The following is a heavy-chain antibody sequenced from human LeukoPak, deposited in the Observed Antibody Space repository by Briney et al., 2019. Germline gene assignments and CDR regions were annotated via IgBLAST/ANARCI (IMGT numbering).Heavy chain of an antibody. V-gene: IGHV3-43*02. CDR1: GFTFDDYA. D-gene: IGHD5-12*01. CDR2: ISGDGGST. CDR3: SKDLERLVAVHYFAY. J-gene: IGHJ4*02. Sequence: GGSLRLSCAASGFTFDDYAMNWVRQAPGKGLEWVSLISGDGGSTYYADSVKGRFTISRDNSKNSLYLQMNSLRTEDTALYCCSKDLERLVAVHYFAYWGQATLLTLSS.